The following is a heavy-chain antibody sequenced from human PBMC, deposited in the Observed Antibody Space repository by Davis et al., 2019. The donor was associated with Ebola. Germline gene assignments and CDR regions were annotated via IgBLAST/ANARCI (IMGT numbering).Heavy chain of an antibody. V-gene: IGHV1-69*13. CDR3: ARDRGWELPLRHDAFDI. J-gene: IGHJ3*02. Sequence: SVKVSCKASGGTFYSYGITWVRQAPGQGLEWVGGIIPIIARENYAEKFQGRVTITADESTNTAYMELRSLRSEDTAVYYCARDRGWELPLRHDAFDIWGQGTMVTVSS. D-gene: IGHD1-26*01. CDR2: IIPIIARE. CDR1: GGTFYSYG.